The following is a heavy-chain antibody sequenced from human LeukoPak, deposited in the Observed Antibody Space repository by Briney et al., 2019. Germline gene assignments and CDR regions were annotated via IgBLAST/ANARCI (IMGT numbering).Heavy chain of an antibody. J-gene: IGHJ5*02. CDR3: ARARVVVAATAPKHNWFDP. Sequence: ASVKVSCKASGYTFTSYDINWVRQATGQGLEWMGWMNPNSGNTGYAQKFQGRVTVTRNTSISTAYMELSSLRSEDTAVYYCARARVVVAATAPKHNWFDPWGQGTLVTVSS. V-gene: IGHV1-8*01. CDR2: MNPNSGNT. D-gene: IGHD2-15*01. CDR1: GYTFTSYD.